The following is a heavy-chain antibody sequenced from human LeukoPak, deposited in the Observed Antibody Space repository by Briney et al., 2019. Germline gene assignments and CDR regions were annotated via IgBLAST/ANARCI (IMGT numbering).Heavy chain of an antibody. J-gene: IGHJ2*01. CDR1: GFTFSSYA. V-gene: IGHV3-53*01. CDR2: ICSGGST. Sequence: GGSLRLSCAASGFTFSSYAMSWVRQAPGKGLEWVSVICSGGSTYYADSVKGRFTISRDNSKSTLYLEMNSLRAEDTAVYYCARDLIASIPGSFDLWGRGTLVTVSS. D-gene: IGHD3-22*01. CDR3: ARDLIASIPGSFDL.